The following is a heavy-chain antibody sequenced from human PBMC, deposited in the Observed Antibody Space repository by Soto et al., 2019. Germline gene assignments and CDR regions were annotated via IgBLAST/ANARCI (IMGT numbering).Heavy chain of an antibody. D-gene: IGHD3-10*01. V-gene: IGHV1-18*03. CDR1: GYTFTSYG. Sequence: QVQLVQSGAEVKKPGASVKVSCKASGYTFTSYGISWVRQAPGQGLEWMGWISAYNGNTNYAQKLQGRVTKTTDTSTSTAYMELRSLRSDDMAVYYCARVYRITMVRGELSEYWGQGTLVTVSS. CDR2: ISAYNGNT. CDR3: ARVYRITMVRGELSEY. J-gene: IGHJ4*02.